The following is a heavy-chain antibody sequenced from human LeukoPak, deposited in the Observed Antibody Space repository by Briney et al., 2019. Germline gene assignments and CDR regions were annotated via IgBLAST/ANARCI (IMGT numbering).Heavy chain of an antibody. Sequence: GGSLRLSCAASGFTVSSNFMGWVRQAPGKGLEWVSVLYSGGTTYYADSVKGRFTISRDNSKNTLYLQMNSLRAEDTAIYYCARDGYGNNYMDVWGKGTTVTVSS. CDR1: GFTVSSNF. V-gene: IGHV3-53*01. D-gene: IGHD5-18*01. J-gene: IGHJ6*03. CDR2: LYSGGTT. CDR3: ARDGYGNNYMDV.